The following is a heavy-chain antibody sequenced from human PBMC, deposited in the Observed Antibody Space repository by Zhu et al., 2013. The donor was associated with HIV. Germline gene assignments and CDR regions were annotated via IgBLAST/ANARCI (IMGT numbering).Heavy chain of an antibody. CDR1: GYTFTSYY. V-gene: IGHV1-46*01. CDR2: INPSGDIT. CDR3: ILGYCSTTTCSYFDY. Sequence: QVQLVQSGAEVKKPGASVKVSCKASGYTFTSYYMHWVRQAPGQGLEWMGIINPSGDITSYAQKFQGRVTITADRSTSTAYLELRSLRSDDTAVYYCILGYCSTTTCSYFDYWGQGTLVTVSS. J-gene: IGHJ4*02. D-gene: IGHD2-2*01.